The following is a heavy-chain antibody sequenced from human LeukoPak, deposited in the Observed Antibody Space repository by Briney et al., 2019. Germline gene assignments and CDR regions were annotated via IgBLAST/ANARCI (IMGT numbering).Heavy chain of an antibody. D-gene: IGHD3-10*01. V-gene: IGHV1-18*01. J-gene: IGHJ4*02. CDR3: ARPLVGSYYYGSGSSYYFDY. CDR2: ISAYNGNT. CDR1: GYTFTSYG. Sequence: ASVKVSCKASGYTFTSYGISWVRQAPGQGLEWMGWISAYNGNTNYAQKLQGRVTMTTDTSTSTAYMELRSLRSADTAVYYCARPLVGSYYYGSGSSYYFDYWGQGTLVTVSS.